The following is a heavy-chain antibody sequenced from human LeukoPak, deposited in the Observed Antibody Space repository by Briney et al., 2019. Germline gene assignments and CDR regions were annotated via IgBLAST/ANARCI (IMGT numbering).Heavy chain of an antibody. V-gene: IGHV5-10-1*01. D-gene: IGHD6-13*01. CDR2: IDPSDSYT. CDR3: ARVPIAAAAHYYYGMDV. Sequence: GESLKISCKGSGYSFTSYWINWVRQMPAKGLESMGRIDPSDSYTSYSPSFQGHVTISADKSISTAYLQWSSLQASDTAMYYCARVPIAAAAHYYYGMDVWGKGTTVTVSS. CDR1: GYSFTSYW. J-gene: IGHJ6*04.